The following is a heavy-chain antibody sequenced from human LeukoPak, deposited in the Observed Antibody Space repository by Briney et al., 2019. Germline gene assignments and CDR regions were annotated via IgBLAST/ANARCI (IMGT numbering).Heavy chain of an antibody. CDR3: ARDQYDTWSRRGNFDS. CDR1: GFTVSNSY. D-gene: IGHD3-3*01. J-gene: IGHJ4*02. CDR2: LFRDSGA. Sequence: GGSLRLSCAASGFTVSNSYMNWVRHAPGKGLEWVAVLFRDSGAAYADSVKGRFTISRDISKNTLYLQMGSLRAEDTAVFYCARDQYDTWSRRGNFDSWGQGTLVIVSS. V-gene: IGHV3-53*01.